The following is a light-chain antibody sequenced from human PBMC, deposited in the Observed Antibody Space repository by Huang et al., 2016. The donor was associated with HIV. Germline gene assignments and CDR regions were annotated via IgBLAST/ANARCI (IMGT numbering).Light chain of an antibody. CDR2: LGS. Sequence: DIVMTQSPVSLPVTPGGSASISCRSNQSLLYKNGYNYLDWYLQKPGQSPQLLIYLGSHRATGVPDRLSGSGSGTDVTLKISSVEADDVGVYYCMEALQTPPNTFGQGTKLEI. J-gene: IGKJ2*01. CDR1: QSLLYKNGYNY. CDR3: MEALQTPPNT. V-gene: IGKV2-28*01.